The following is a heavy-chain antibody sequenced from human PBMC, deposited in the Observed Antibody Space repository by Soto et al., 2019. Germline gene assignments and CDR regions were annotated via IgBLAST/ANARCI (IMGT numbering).Heavy chain of an antibody. J-gene: IGHJ4*02. D-gene: IGHD2-2*02. CDR3: ARGGYCSSTSCYTVPFDY. CDR1: GGSFSGYY. Sequence: QVQLQQWGAGLLKPSETLSLTCAVYGGSFSGYYWSWIRQPPGKGLEWIGEINHSGSTNYNPSLKSRVTISVDTSNNQFSLKRSSVTAADTAVYYCARGGYCSSTSCYTVPFDYWGQGTLVTVSS. CDR2: INHSGST. V-gene: IGHV4-34*01.